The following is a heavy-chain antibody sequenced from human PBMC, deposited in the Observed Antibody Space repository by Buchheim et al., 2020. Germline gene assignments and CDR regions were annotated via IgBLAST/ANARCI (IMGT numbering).Heavy chain of an antibody. CDR1: GFTFSTSS. J-gene: IGHJ4*02. Sequence: EVQVVESGGGLVKPGGSLRLSCAASGFTFSTSSMCWVRQAPGKGLEWVSFITSSGSHIYYADSVKGRFTISRENAKNSLYLQMNSLRVEDTAVYYCARVSDGTGTRPIDYWGQGTL. CDR2: ITSSGSHI. CDR3: ARVSDGTGTRPIDY. V-gene: IGHV3-21*01. D-gene: IGHD3-10*01.